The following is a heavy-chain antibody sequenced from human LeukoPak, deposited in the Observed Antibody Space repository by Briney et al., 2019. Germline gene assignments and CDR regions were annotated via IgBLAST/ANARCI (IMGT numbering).Heavy chain of an antibody. J-gene: IGHJ4*02. D-gene: IGHD2-2*01. Sequence: SETLSLTCTVSGGSISSSSYYWGWIRQPPGKGLEWIGSIYYSGSTYYNPSLKSRVTISVDTSKNQFSLKLSSVTAADTAVYYCASNLVVPAAITVPDYWGQGTLVTVSS. V-gene: IGHV4-39*01. CDR2: IYYSGST. CDR1: GGSISSSSYY. CDR3: ASNLVVPAAITVPDY.